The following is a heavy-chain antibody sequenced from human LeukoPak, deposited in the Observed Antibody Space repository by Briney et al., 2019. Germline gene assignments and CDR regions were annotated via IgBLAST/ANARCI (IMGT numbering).Heavy chain of an antibody. Sequence: TSETLSLTCTVSGGSISSYYWSWIRQPPGKGLERIGYIQTSGNTNFNPSLKSRVTISLDTSKNQFSLKLSSVAAADTAVYYCARARDGHESGGYWSRGYYYYYIDVWGKGATVTVSS. CDR3: ARARDGHESGGYWSRGYYYYYIDV. CDR1: GGSISSYY. J-gene: IGHJ6*03. D-gene: IGHD3-22*01. V-gene: IGHV4-4*09. CDR2: IQTSGNT.